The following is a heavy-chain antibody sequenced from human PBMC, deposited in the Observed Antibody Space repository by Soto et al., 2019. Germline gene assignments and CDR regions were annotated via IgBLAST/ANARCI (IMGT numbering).Heavy chain of an antibody. D-gene: IGHD2-15*01. CDR3: ARHIDIVVVVAAPHDAFDI. CDR1: GYSFTSYW. Sequence: GESLKISCKGSGYSFTSYWIGWVRQMPGKGLEWMGIIYPGDSDTRYSPSFQGQVTISADKSISTAYLQWSSLKASDTAMYYCARHIDIVVVVAAPHDAFDIWGQGTMVTVSS. CDR2: IYPGDSDT. J-gene: IGHJ3*02. V-gene: IGHV5-51*01.